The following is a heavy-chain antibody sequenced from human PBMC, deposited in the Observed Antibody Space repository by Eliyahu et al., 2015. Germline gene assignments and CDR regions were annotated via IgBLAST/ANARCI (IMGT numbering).Heavy chain of an antibody. CDR1: GXGFRSYS. D-gene: IGHD6-13*01. CDR3: VRGPLRDSTSWHYFDY. CDR2: ISSSSSYI. Sequence: EVQLVESGGGLVKPGESVRLSCEASGXGFRSYSMNWVRQAPGKGLEWVSSISSSSSYIYYADSVKGRFTISRDNAKKSLYVQMNSLRLEDTGVYYCVRGPLRDSTSWHYFDYWGQGTLVTVSS. V-gene: IGHV3-21*01. J-gene: IGHJ4*02.